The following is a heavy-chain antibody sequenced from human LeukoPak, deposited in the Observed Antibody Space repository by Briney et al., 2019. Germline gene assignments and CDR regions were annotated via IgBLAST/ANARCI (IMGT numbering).Heavy chain of an antibody. D-gene: IGHD6-19*01. Sequence: GGSLRLSCAASGFTFSSYAMSWVRQAPGKGLEWVSAISGSGGSTYYADSVKGRFTISRDNSKNTLYLQMNNLRAEDTAVYYCASGAVAGTSFFWGQGTLVTVSS. CDR1: GFTFSSYA. CDR3: ASGAVAGTSFF. J-gene: IGHJ4*02. CDR2: ISGSGGST. V-gene: IGHV3-23*01.